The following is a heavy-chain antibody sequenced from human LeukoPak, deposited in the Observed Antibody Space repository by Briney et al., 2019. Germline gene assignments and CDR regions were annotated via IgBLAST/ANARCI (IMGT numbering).Heavy chain of an antibody. CDR1: GFTFSSYT. D-gene: IGHD1-1*01. V-gene: IGHV3-21*01. CDR3: AREGGQLAFDI. Sequence: PGGSLRLSCAASGFTFSSYTMNWVRQAPGKGLEWASSISSSSYIYYAGSVKGRFTISRDNAKNSLYLQMNSLRAEDTAVYYCAREGGQLAFDIWGQGTMVTVSS. J-gene: IGHJ3*02. CDR2: ISSSSYI.